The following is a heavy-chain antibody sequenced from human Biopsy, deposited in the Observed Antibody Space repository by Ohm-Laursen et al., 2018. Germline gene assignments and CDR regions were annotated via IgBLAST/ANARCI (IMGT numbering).Heavy chain of an antibody. Sequence: SLRLSCAAFGFTFSGYGMHWVRQAPGKGLEWVAVIWYDGTDKFYADSVKGRFTISRDTSKNTLYLHMNSLRAADTAVYYCARDRYYGSENYFSHYNMDVWGQGTTVTVSS. V-gene: IGHV3-33*01. CDR3: ARDRYYGSENYFSHYNMDV. CDR2: IWYDGTDK. J-gene: IGHJ6*03. CDR1: GFTFSGYG. D-gene: IGHD3-10*01.